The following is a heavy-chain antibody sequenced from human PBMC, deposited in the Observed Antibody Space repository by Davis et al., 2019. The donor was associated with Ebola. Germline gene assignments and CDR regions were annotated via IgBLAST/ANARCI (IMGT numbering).Heavy chain of an antibody. V-gene: IGHV1-3*01. CDR3: ARDLDITMTAVVSGVPRFDY. J-gene: IGHJ4*02. D-gene: IGHD3-22*01. Sequence: AASVKVSCKASGYTFTNYAMHWVRQAPGQRLEWMGWINAGNGDTKYSQKFQGRVTITRDTSASTAYMELSSLRSDDTAVYYCARDLDITMTAVVSGVPRFDYWGQGTLVTVSS. CDR2: INAGNGDT. CDR1: GYTFTNYA.